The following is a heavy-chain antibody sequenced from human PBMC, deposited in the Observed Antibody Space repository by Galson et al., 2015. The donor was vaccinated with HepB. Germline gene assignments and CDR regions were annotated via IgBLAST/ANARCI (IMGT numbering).Heavy chain of an antibody. D-gene: IGHD1-1*01. V-gene: IGHV3-30*18. Sequence: SLRLSCAASGFTFSGYGMQWVRQAPGKGLEWVASISEDGSKRNYVDSVKGRFTISRDNSKNTVYLEMNSLRAEDTAVYYCAKAIILNWNDLDYCGQGTLVTVSS. J-gene: IGHJ4*02. CDR1: GFTFSGYG. CDR2: ISEDGSKR. CDR3: AKAIILNWNDLDY.